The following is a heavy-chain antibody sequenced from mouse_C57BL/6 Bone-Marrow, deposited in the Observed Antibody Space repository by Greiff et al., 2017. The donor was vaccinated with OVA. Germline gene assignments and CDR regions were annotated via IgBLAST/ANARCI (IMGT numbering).Heavy chain of an antibody. V-gene: IGHV8-12*01. CDR1: GFSLSTSGMG. CDR2: IYWDDDK. D-gene: IGHD4-1*01. Sequence: QVTLKVCGPGILQSSQTLSLTCSFSGFSLSTSGMGVSWIRQPSGKGLEWLAHIYWDDDKRYNPSLKSRLTISKDTSRNQVFLKITSVDTADTATYYCARRALGTGYFDYWGQGTTLTVSS. CDR3: ARRALGTGYFDY. J-gene: IGHJ2*01.